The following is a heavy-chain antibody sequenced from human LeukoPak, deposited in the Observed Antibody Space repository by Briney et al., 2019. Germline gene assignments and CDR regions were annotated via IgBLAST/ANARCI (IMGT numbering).Heavy chain of an antibody. D-gene: IGHD4-23*01. V-gene: IGHV1-69*06. CDR1: GGTFSSYA. Sequence: SVKVSCKASGGTFSSYAISWVRQAPGQGLEWMGGIIPIFGTANYAQKFQGRVTITADKSTSTAYMELSSLRSEDTAVYYCARGETTVDHYYYYYMDVWGKGTTVTVSS. J-gene: IGHJ6*03. CDR3: ARGETTVDHYYYYYMDV. CDR2: IIPIFGTA.